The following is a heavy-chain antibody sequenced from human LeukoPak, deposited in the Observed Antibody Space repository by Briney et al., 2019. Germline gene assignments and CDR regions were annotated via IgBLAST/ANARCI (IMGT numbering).Heavy chain of an antibody. CDR3: ARDPGWGAYDI. CDR2: IEGDGSAK. CDR1: AFTFSRYW. V-gene: IGHV3-7*01. J-gene: IGHJ3*02. Sequence: PVGSLRLSCAASAFTFSRYWMSWVRQAPGKGLECVANIEGDGSAKNYVDSVKGRFTISRDNAENSLYLQMDSLRVEDTAIYYRARDPGWGAYDIWGQGAMVTVSS. D-gene: IGHD7-27*01.